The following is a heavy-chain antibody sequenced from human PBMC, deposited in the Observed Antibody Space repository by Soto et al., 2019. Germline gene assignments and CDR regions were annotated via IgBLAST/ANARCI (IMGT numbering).Heavy chain of an antibody. CDR2: IYYGGST. CDR3: ARQSAVAGNWFDP. V-gene: IGHV4-39*01. J-gene: IGHJ5*02. D-gene: IGHD6-19*01. CDR1: GGSISSGSYY. Sequence: LSLTCTVSGGSISSGSYYWGWIRQPPGTGLDWIGSIYYGGSTYYNPSLKSRVTISVDTSKNQFSLKLSSVTAADTAVYYCARQSAVAGNWFDPWGQGTLVTVSS.